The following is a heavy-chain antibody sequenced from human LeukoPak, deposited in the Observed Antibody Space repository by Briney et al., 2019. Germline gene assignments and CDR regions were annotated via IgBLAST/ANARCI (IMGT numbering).Heavy chain of an antibody. V-gene: IGHV4-59*05. D-gene: IGHD3-10*01. CDR1: GGSISSYY. CDR3: AGYVSGTMRDY. CDR2: IYYGGST. Sequence: SETLSLTCTVSGGSISSYYWSWIRQPAGKGLEWIGRIYYGGSTNYNPSLKSRVTISVDTSKNQVSLKLSSVTAADTAVYYCAGYVSGTMRDYWGQGTLVTVSS. J-gene: IGHJ4*02.